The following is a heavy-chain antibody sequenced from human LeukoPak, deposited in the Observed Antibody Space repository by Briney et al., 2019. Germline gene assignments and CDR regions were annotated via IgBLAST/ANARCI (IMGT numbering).Heavy chain of an antibody. D-gene: IGHD2/OR15-2a*01. J-gene: IGHJ6*04. V-gene: IGHV4-34*01. CDR3: ARGLRLPSRSTPAVPHV. Sequence: SETLSLTCAVYGGSFSDYYWNWIRQPPGKGLEWIGEINNSGTTNYNPSLKSRVTISVDTSKNQFSLRLSSVTAADTAVYYCARGLRLPSRSTPAVPHVWGKGTTVTVSA. CDR1: GGSFSDYY. CDR2: INNSGTT.